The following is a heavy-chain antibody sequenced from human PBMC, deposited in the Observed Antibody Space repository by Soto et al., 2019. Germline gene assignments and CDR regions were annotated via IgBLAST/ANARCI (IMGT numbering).Heavy chain of an antibody. Sequence: QVQLVESGGGVVQPGRSLRLSCAASGFTFSSYGMHWVRQAPGKGLEWVAVIWYDGSNKYYADSVKGRFTISRDNSKNTLYLQMNSLRAEDTAGYYCARDRLLIAFDIWGQGTMVTVSS. V-gene: IGHV3-33*01. J-gene: IGHJ3*02. CDR2: IWYDGSNK. D-gene: IGHD2-15*01. CDR1: GFTFSSYG. CDR3: ARDRLLIAFDI.